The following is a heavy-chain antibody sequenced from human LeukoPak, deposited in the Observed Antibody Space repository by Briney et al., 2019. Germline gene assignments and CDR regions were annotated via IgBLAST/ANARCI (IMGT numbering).Heavy chain of an antibody. V-gene: IGHV3-23*01. CDR3: AKDLGVVVPAAVQGWFDP. D-gene: IGHD2-2*02. CDR1: GFTFSSYA. Sequence: GGSQRLSCAASGFTFSSYAMSWVRQAPGKGLEWVSGISGSGGNTYYADSVKGRFTISRDNSKNTLYLQMNSLRAEDTAVYYCAKDLGVVVPAAVQGWFDPWGQGTLVTVSS. CDR2: ISGSGGNT. J-gene: IGHJ5*02.